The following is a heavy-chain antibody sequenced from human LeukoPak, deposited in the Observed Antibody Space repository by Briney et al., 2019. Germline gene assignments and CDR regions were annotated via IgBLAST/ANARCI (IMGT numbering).Heavy chain of an antibody. CDR1: GGSISSSSYY. CDR3: AVVVHYYYYMDV. Sequence: SETLSLTCTVSGGSISSSSYYWGWIRQPPGKGLEWIGSIYYSGSTYYNPSLESRVTISVDTSKNQFSLKLSSVTAADTAVYYCAVVVHYYYYMDVWGKGTTVTVSS. V-gene: IGHV4-39*07. CDR2: IYYSGST. J-gene: IGHJ6*03. D-gene: IGHD3-22*01.